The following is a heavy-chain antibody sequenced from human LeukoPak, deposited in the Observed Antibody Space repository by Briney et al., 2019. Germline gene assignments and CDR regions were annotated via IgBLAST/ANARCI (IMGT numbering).Heavy chain of an antibody. D-gene: IGHD3-10*01. J-gene: IGHJ5*02. CDR2: IYTSGST. V-gene: IGHV3-66*03. Sequence: GGSLRLSCAASGFSVTTNYMSWVRQAPGKGLEWVALIYTSGSTFYADSVMGRFTVSRDNSKNTLYLQMNSLRAEDSAAYYCVRDRAGTQSWVEFDLWGQGTLVTVSS. CDR1: GFSVTTNY. CDR3: VRDRAGTQSWVEFDL.